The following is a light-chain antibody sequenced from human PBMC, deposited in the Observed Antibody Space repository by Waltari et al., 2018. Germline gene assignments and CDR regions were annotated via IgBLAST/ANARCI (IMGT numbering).Light chain of an antibody. Sequence: DIQMTQSPSSLSASVGDRVTIPCWASKSISKFLNWYQQRPGKAPRLLTYAASNLHPGVPSRFSGSGSGTDFTLTINNLQPEDSATYYCQQSCTSSWTFGQGTKVEVK. CDR1: KSISKF. CDR3: QQSCTSSWT. J-gene: IGKJ1*01. CDR2: AAS. V-gene: IGKV1-39*01.